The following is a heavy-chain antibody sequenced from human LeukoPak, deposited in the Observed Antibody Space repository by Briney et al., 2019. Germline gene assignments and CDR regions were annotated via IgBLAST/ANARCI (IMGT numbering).Heavy chain of an antibody. CDR1: GYSFTNYW. CDR3: ARRGTSYTAYYSDS. D-gene: IGHD1-26*01. V-gene: IGHV5-51*01. J-gene: IGHJ4*02. Sequence: GESLKISCQGSGYSFTNYWIAWVRQMPGKGLEWMGIIHPGDSDTRYSPSFQGQVTISADKSISTAYLQWSSLKASDTAMYYCARRGTSYTAYYSDSWGQGTLVTVSS. CDR2: IHPGDSDT.